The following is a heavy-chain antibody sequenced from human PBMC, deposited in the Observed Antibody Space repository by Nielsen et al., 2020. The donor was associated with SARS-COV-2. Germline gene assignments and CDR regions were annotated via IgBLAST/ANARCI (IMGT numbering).Heavy chain of an antibody. CDR2: IYYSGST. V-gene: IGHV4-31*03. CDR1: GGSISSGGYY. Sequence: SETLSLTCTVSGGSISSGGYYWSWIRQHPGKGLEWIGYIYYSGSTYYNPSLKSRVTISVDTSKNQFSLKLSSVTAADTAVYYCARDSTGTTQFDYWGQGTLVTVSS. D-gene: IGHD1-1*01. J-gene: IGHJ4*02. CDR3: ARDSTGTTQFDY.